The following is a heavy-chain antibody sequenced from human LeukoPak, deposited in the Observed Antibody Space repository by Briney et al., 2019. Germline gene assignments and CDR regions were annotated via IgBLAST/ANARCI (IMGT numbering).Heavy chain of an antibody. CDR2: INHSGST. Sequence: SETLSLTCAVYGGSFSGYYWSWIRQPPGKGLEWIGEINHSGSTNYNPSLKCRVTISVDTSKNQFSLKLSSVTAADTAVYYCARGLRFLEWKHFNWFDPWGQGTLVTVSS. D-gene: IGHD3-3*01. CDR1: GGSFSGYY. CDR3: ARGLRFLEWKHFNWFDP. V-gene: IGHV4-34*01. J-gene: IGHJ5*02.